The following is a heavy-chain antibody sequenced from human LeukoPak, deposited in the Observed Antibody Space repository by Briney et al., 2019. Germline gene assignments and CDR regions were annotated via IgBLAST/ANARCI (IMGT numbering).Heavy chain of an antibody. CDR1: GFPFSTYW. V-gene: IGHV3-7*01. CDR2: INQDGTEK. D-gene: IGHD3-10*01. J-gene: IGHJ4*02. CDR3: AKVAKYYYGPETYYFFEQ. Sequence: GESLRLSCAASGFPFSTYWMSWVRQAPGKGLEWVANINQDGTEKYYVDSVKGRFTISRDYAKNSLYLQMNSLRVEDTAVYYCAKVAKYYYGPETYYFFEQWGQGTPVTASS.